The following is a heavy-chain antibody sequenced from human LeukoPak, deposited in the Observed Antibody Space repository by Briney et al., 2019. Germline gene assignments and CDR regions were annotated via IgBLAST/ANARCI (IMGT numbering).Heavy chain of an antibody. CDR1: GGSISSGGYY. Sequence: PSQTLSLTCTVSGGSISSGGYYWRWIRQPPGKGLEWIGYIYHSGSTYYNPSLKSQVTISVDRSKNQFSLKLSSVTAADTAVYYCARGGGELLRLTLDYWGQGTLVTVSS. J-gene: IGHJ4*02. D-gene: IGHD1-26*01. CDR2: IYHSGST. V-gene: IGHV4-30-2*01. CDR3: ARGGGELLRLTLDY.